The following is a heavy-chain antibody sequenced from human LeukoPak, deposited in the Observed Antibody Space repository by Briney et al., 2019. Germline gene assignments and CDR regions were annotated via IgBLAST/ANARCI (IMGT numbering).Heavy chain of an antibody. Sequence: SETLSLTCTVSGGSISSYYWSWIRQLPGKGLEWIGYIYNSGITNYNPSLKSRVTVSVDTSKNQFSLRLTSVTAADTAVYYCARSVPSLDYLFDSWGHGTLVTVSS. CDR3: ARSVPSLDYLFDS. J-gene: IGHJ5*01. D-gene: IGHD4-11*01. CDR2: IYNSGIT. V-gene: IGHV4-59*08. CDR1: GGSISSYY.